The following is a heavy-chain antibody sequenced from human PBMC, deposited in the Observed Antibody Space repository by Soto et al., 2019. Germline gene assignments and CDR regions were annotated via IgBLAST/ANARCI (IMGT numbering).Heavy chain of an antibody. Sequence: FAFRSYSMNWVRQAPGTVLDWVSYLSSRSTIYYADSVKGRFTISRDNAKNSLYLQMNSLRDEDTAVYYCASQYSSGWAKAFDIWGQGTMVTVSS. CDR3: ASQYSSGWAKAFDI. D-gene: IGHD6-19*01. CDR1: FAFRSYS. CDR2: LSSRSTI. J-gene: IGHJ3*02. V-gene: IGHV3-48*02.